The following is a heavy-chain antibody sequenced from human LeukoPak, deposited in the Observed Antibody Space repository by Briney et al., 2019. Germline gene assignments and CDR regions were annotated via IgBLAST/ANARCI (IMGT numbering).Heavy chain of an antibody. CDR2: ISYDGSNK. D-gene: IGHD6-13*01. CDR1: GFTFSSYS. V-gene: IGHV3-30*03. CDR3: ATPWSGAGTLLPRSAFDY. Sequence: GGSLRLSCEASGFTFSSYSMNWVCQAPGKGLEWVAVISYDGSNKYYADSVKGRFTISRDNSKNTLYLQMNSLRAEDTAVYYCATPWSGAGTLLPRSAFDYWGQGTLVTVSS. J-gene: IGHJ4*02.